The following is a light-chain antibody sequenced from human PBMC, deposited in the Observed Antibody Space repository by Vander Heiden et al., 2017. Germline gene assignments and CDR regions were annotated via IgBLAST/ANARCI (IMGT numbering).Light chain of an antibody. CDR1: SGSIASNY. Sequence: NFMLTQPHSVSESPGKTVTIPCTRSSGSIASNYVQWYQQRTGSAPTTVIYEDNQRPSGVPDRFSGSIDSSSNSASLTISGLKTEDEADYYCQSYDSSNLVFGGGTKLTGL. CDR3: QSYDSSNLV. V-gene: IGLV6-57*04. CDR2: EDN. J-gene: IGLJ3*02.